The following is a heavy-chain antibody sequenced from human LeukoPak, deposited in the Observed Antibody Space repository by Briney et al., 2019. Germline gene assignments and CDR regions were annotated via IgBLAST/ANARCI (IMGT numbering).Heavy chain of an antibody. CDR1: GYTFTGYY. CDR3: ARAGIAVAANTPNFDY. V-gene: IGHV1-2*06. CDR2: INPNSGGT. J-gene: IGHJ4*02. D-gene: IGHD6-19*01. Sequence: ASVKVSCKASGYTFTGYYMHWVRQAPGQGLGWMGRINPNSGGTNYAQKFQGRVTMTRDTSISTAYMELSRLRSDDTAVYYCARAGIAVAANTPNFDYWGQGTLVTVSS.